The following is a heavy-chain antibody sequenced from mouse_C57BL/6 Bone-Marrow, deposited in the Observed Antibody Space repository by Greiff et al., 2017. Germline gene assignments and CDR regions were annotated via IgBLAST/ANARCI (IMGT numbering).Heavy chain of an antibody. CDR2: ISSGGSYT. D-gene: IGHD3-1*01. V-gene: IGHV5-6*01. Sequence: EVHLVESGGDLVKPGGSLKLSCAASGFTFSSYGMSWVRQTPDKRLEWVATISSGGSYTYYPDSVKGRFTISSDNAKNTLYLQRSSLKSEDTAMYYCARRGYPWFAYWGQGTLVTVSA. J-gene: IGHJ3*01. CDR3: ARRGYPWFAY. CDR1: GFTFSSYG.